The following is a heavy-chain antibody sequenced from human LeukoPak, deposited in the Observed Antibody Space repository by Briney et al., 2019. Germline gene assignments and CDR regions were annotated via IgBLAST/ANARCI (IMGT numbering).Heavy chain of an antibody. CDR3: ARGQQLVAPHNWFGA. V-gene: IGHV1-8*01. Sequence: ASVKVSCKASGYTFTSYDINWVRQATGQGLEWMGWMNPNSGNRGYAQKFQGRVTMTRNNSISTAYMELSSLRSEDTAVYYCARGQQLVAPHNWFGAWGQGTLVTASS. CDR1: GYTFTSYD. CDR2: MNPNSGNR. D-gene: IGHD6-6*01. J-gene: IGHJ5*02.